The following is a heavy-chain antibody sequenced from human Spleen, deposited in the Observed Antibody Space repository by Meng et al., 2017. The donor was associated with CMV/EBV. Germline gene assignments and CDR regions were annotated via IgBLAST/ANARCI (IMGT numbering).Heavy chain of an antibody. V-gene: IGHV4-39*07. CDR2: FYYSGST. D-gene: IGHD2-2*01. CDR1: GGSISSYY. CDR3: ARDSSYGGYCSSTSCPVDY. Sequence: GSLRLSCTVSGGSISSYYWGWIRQPPGKGLEWIGSFYYSGSTYYNPSLKSRVTISVDTSKNQFSLKLSSVTAADTAVYYCARDSSYGGYCSSTSCPVDYWGQGTLVTSPQ. J-gene: IGHJ4*02.